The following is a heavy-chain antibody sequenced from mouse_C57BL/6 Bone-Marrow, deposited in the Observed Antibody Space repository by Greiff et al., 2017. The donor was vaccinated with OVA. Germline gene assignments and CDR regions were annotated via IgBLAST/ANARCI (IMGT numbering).Heavy chain of an antibody. CDR3: TTRGTLYYGSSYGYFDV. Sequence: EVQLQQSGAELVRPGASVKLSCTASGFNVKDDYMHWVKQRPEQGLEWIGWIDPENGDTEYASKFQGKATITADTSSNTAYLQLSSLTSEDTAVYYCTTRGTLYYGSSYGYFDVWGTGTTVTVSS. CDR2: IDPENGDT. J-gene: IGHJ1*03. CDR1: GFNVKDDY. V-gene: IGHV14-4*01. D-gene: IGHD1-1*01.